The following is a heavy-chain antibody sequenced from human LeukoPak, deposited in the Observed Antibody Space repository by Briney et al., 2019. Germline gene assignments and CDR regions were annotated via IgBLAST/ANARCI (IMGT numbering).Heavy chain of an antibody. CDR1: GFTFSSYA. D-gene: IGHD3-22*01. CDR2: ISGSGGST. Sequence: QSGGSLRLSCAASGFTFSSYAMSWVRQAPGKGLEWVSAISGSGGSTYYADSVKGRFTISRDNSKNTLYLQMNSLRAEDTAVYYCAKDLVPSVYYYDSSGYYGGFAFDIWGQGTMVTVSS. CDR3: AKDLVPSVYYYDSSGYYGGFAFDI. J-gene: IGHJ3*02. V-gene: IGHV3-23*01.